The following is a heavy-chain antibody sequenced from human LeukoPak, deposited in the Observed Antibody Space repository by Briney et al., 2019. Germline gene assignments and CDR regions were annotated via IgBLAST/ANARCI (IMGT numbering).Heavy chain of an antibody. Sequence: ARSLRLSCAVSAFTFSTYWMHWVRQTPGKGLVWVSRISNDGSSTSYADSVKGRFTVSRDNAKNTLYLQMNNLRAEDTAVYYCARVGAATTRDYWGQGTLVTVSS. J-gene: IGHJ4*02. V-gene: IGHV3-74*01. CDR1: AFTFSTYW. D-gene: IGHD1-26*01. CDR2: ISNDGSST. CDR3: ARVGAATTRDY.